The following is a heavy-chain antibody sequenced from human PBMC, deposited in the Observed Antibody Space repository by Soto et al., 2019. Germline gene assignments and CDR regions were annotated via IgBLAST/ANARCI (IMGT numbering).Heavy chain of an antibody. Sequence: SVTLSLTWALSGNSNTRSTWWNWVHPRPGKVLPWIGDIYHSGGTNYNPSRRRRVTISVQKSMNQFSLKLTSVTAAYTAIYFCARDRRRSKTGSGPWGQGTLVTVSS. CDR1: GNSNTRSTW. CDR2: IYHSGGT. J-gene: IGHJ5*02. CDR3: ARDRRRSKTGSGP. V-gene: IGHV4-4*02. D-gene: IGHD1-26*01.